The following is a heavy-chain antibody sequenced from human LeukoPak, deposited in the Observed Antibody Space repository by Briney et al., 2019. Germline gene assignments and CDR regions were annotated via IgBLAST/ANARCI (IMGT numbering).Heavy chain of an antibody. CDR1: GFTLSSYA. D-gene: IGHD5-12*01. J-gene: IGHJ4*02. V-gene: IGHV3-23*01. CDR3: AKRNSGNYLFYFDC. Sequence: GGSLRPSCAASGFTLSSYAMSWVRQAPGKGLEWVSAISGSGGSTYYADSVKGRFTISRDNPKNTLYLQMNSLRAEDTAVYYCAKRNSGNYLFYFDCWGQRTLVTVSA. CDR2: ISGSGGST.